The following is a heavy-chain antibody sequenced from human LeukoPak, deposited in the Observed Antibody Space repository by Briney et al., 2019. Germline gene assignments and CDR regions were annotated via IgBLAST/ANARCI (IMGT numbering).Heavy chain of an antibody. CDR3: ARPSRRYSSGWYYFDY. J-gene: IGHJ4*02. Sequence: GASVKVSCTASGYTFTGYYMHWVRHAPGQGLEWMGWINPNSGGTNYAQKFQGRVTMTRDTSISTAYMELSRLRSDDTAVYYCARPSRRYSSGWYYFDYWGQGTLVTVSS. CDR1: GYTFTGYY. V-gene: IGHV1-2*02. D-gene: IGHD6-19*01. CDR2: INPNSGGT.